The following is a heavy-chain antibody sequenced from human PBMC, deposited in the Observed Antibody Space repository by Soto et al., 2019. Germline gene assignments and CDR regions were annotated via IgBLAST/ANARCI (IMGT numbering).Heavy chain of an antibody. J-gene: IGHJ5*02. Sequence: EVQLSESGGGLVQPGGSLRLSCTASGFTFSSYTMSWVRQAPGKGLEWVSSFSGRDATTYYADSVKGRFTISRDNSKNTLYLHMNSLRAEDTALYFCVRTIVGATKGGWFDPWGQGALVTVSS. CDR1: GFTFSSYT. D-gene: IGHD1-26*01. CDR2: FSGRDATT. V-gene: IGHV3-23*01. CDR3: VRTIVGATKGGWFDP.